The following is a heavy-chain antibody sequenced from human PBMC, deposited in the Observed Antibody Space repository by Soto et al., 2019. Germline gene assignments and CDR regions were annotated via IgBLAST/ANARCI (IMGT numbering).Heavy chain of an antibody. Sequence: QVQLQQWGAGPLRPLETLSLTCGVSGGSFSGYYWAWIRQSPGKGLEWIGEINDRGSINYNPSLKSRVSNSVDTSKNHSSLNLRSVTAADTAVYYCARESHDILTGPPWVWYFDLWGRGTLVTVSS. CDR3: ARESHDILTGPPWVWYFDL. CDR1: GGSFSGYY. V-gene: IGHV4-34*01. J-gene: IGHJ2*01. CDR2: INDRGSI. D-gene: IGHD3-9*01.